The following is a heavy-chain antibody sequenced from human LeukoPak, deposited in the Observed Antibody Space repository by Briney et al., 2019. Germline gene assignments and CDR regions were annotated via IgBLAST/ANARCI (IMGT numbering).Heavy chain of an antibody. D-gene: IGHD6-13*01. CDR3: ARALIWSSSWYDY. V-gene: IGHV4-30-4*08. J-gene: IGHJ4*02. CDR2: IYYSGST. CDR1: GGSISSGDYY. Sequence: TSETLSLTXTVSGGSISSGDYYWSWIRQPPGKGLEWIGYIYYSGSTYYNPSLKSRVTISVDTSKNQFSLKLSSVTAADTAVYYCARALIWSSSWYDYWGQGTLVTVSS.